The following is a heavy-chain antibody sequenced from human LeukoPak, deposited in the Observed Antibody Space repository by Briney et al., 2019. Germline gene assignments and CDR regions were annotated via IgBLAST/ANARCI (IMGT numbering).Heavy chain of an antibody. D-gene: IGHD6-13*01. J-gene: IGHJ4*02. V-gene: IGHV3-30-3*01. Sequence: EGSLRLSCAASGFTFSSYAMHWVRQAPGKGLEWVAVISYDGSNKYYADSVKGRFTISRDNSKNTLYLQMNSLRAEDTAVYYCASSSSSVNYWGQGTLVTVSS. CDR3: ASSSSSVNY. CDR1: GFTFSSYA. CDR2: ISYDGSNK.